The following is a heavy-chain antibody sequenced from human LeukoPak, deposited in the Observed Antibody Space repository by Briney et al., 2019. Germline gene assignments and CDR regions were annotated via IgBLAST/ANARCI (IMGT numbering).Heavy chain of an antibody. CDR1: GFTFSSYE. CDR2: IGGGGGTT. V-gene: IGHV3-23*01. Sequence: GGSLRLSCAASGFTFSSYEMNWVRQAPGKGLEWVSVIGGGGGTTYYADSVKGRFTISRDNSKNTLYLQMNSLRAEDTAVYYCAKRSIGPFDYWGQGTLVTVSS. D-gene: IGHD5-24*01. J-gene: IGHJ4*02. CDR3: AKRSIGPFDY.